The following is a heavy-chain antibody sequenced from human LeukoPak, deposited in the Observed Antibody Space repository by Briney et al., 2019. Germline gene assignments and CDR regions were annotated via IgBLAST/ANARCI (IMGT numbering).Heavy chain of an antibody. J-gene: IGHJ4*02. CDR1: GDSISGYS. V-gene: IGHV4-59*01. CDR2: IYYSGST. CDR3: ARGSRYSSSWFYFDY. D-gene: IGHD6-13*01. Sequence: PSETLSLTCSVSGDSISGYSWSWIRQPPGKGLEWIGYIYYSGSTNYNPSLKSRVTISVDTSKNQFSLKLSSVTAADTAVYYCARGSRYSSSWFYFDYWGQGTLVTVSS.